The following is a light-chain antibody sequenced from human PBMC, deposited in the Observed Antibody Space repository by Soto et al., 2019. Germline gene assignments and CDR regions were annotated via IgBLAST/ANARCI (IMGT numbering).Light chain of an antibody. CDR1: HSVSSSY. Sequence: IVSTQSACALSLSPGERDTLSCRASHSVSSSYLAWYQQKPGQAPRLLIYGASSRATGIPDRFSGTGSETDFTLTISGLQSEDSAVYFCQQYNNWPFSFGQGTRLEIK. V-gene: IGKV3-20*01. J-gene: IGKJ5*01. CDR2: GAS. CDR3: QQYNNWPFS.